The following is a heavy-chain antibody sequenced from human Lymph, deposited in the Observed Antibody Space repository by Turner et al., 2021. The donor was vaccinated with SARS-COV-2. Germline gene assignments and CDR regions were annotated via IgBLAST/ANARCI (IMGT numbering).Heavy chain of an antibody. J-gene: IGHJ6*02. CDR2: IWYDGSDK. D-gene: IGHD5-12*01. CDR1: GITFSSYG. Sequence: VQLVESGGGVVPPGRSLRPSCAASGITFSSYGMHWVRQAPGQGLEWVAVIWYDGSDKYYADSVKGRFTISRDNSKNTLYLQMNSMRAEDTAVYYCARVKGYNGYDLRYYYGMDVWGQGTTVTVSS. CDR3: ARVKGYNGYDLRYYYGMDV. V-gene: IGHV3-33*01.